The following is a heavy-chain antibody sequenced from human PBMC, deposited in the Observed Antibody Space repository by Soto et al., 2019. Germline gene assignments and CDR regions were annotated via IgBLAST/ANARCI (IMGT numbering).Heavy chain of an antibody. CDR3: ARGRPDLITIFGVVIIGPFDY. CDR1: GGSISSYY. CDR2: IYYSGST. Sequence: QVQLQESGPGLVKPSETLSLTCTVSGGSISSYYWSWIRQPPGKGLEWIGHIYYSGSTNYNPSLKSRVTLSVDPSKNQFSLRLSSLTAADTAVYYCARGRPDLITIFGVVIIGPFDYWGQGTLVTVSS. D-gene: IGHD3-3*01. J-gene: IGHJ4*02. V-gene: IGHV4-59*01.